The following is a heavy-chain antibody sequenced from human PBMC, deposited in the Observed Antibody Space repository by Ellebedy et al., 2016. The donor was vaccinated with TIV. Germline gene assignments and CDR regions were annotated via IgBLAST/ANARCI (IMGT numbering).Heavy chain of an antibody. J-gene: IGHJ4*02. CDR3: ARLRDALADELDY. CDR2: IYPGDSDT. D-gene: IGHD6-19*01. Sequence: GESLKISXQTSGYTFPNFWIAWARQQPGKGLEWVGIIYPGDSDTKYSPSFEGRVSISSDKSTGTAYLQWSGLKASDTAVYYCARLRDALADELDYWGQGTPVTVSS. CDR1: GYTFPNFW. V-gene: IGHV5-51*01.